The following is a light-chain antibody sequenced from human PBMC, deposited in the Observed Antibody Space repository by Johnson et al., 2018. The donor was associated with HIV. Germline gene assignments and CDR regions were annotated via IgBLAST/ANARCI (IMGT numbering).Light chain of an antibody. CDR2: ENN. CDR1: TSNIGNNY. CDR3: GTWDSSLSAEV. Sequence: QSVLTQPPSVSAASGQKVTISCSGSTSNIGNNYVSWYQQLPGTAPKLLIYENNKRPSGIPDRFSGSKYGTSATLGITGLQTGDEADYYCGTWDSSLSAEVFGTGTKSTVL. V-gene: IGLV1-51*02. J-gene: IGLJ1*01.